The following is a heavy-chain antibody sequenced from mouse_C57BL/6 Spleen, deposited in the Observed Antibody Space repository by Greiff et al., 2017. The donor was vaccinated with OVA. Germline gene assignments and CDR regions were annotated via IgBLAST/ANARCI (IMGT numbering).Heavy chain of an antibody. D-gene: IGHD3-2*02. CDR3: ASQLRLRRAWFAY. Sequence: QVQLKQPGAELVRPGSSVKLSCKASGYTFTSYWMHWVKQRPIQGLEWIGNIDPSDSETHYNQKFKDKATLTVDKSSSTAYMQLSSLTSEDSAVYYCASQLRLRRAWFAYWGQGTLVTVSA. V-gene: IGHV1-52*01. CDR2: IDPSDSET. J-gene: IGHJ3*01. CDR1: GYTFTSYW.